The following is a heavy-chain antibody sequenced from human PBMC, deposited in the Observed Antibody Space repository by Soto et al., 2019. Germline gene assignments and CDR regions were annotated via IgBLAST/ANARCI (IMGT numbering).Heavy chain of an antibody. Sequence: GASVKVSCKASGYTFTSYGISWVRQAPGQGLEWMGWISAYNGNTNYAQKLQGRVTMTTDTSTSTAYMELRSLRSDDTAVYYCAREVFDIVVVPAADAAFDIWAQGTMVTVSS. J-gene: IGHJ3*02. CDR3: AREVFDIVVVPAADAAFDI. D-gene: IGHD2-2*01. V-gene: IGHV1-18*01. CDR1: GYTFTSYG. CDR2: ISAYNGNT.